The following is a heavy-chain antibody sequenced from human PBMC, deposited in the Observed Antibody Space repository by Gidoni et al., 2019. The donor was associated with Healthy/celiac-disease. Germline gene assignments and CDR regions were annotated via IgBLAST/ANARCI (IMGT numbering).Heavy chain of an antibody. J-gene: IGHJ6*02. CDR3: ARRGYSSGWSYYYGMDV. CDR1: GYSFTSSW. CDR2: HAPRDAYT. V-gene: IGHV5-10-1*03. D-gene: IGHD6-19*01. Sequence: DVHLVQSGAEVKKRGESLMISCTGSGYSFTSSWISGVRQMPGKGMEWRGRHAPRDAYTNYSPSIQSHNTISADKSISTAYLQWSRLKASDTAMYYCARRGYSSGWSYYYGMDVWGQGTTVTVSS.